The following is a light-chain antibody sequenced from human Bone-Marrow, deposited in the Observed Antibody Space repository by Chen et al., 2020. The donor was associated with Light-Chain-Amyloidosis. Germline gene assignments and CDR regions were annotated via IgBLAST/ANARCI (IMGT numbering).Light chain of an antibody. CDR2: EVS. CDR3: SSYAGSNNHWV. V-gene: IGLV2-8*01. J-gene: IGLJ3*02. CDR1: SSDVGGYNY. Sequence: QSALTQPPSASGSPGQSVTISCTGTSSDVGGYNYVSWYQQHPGKAPKLMIYEVSKRPSGVPDRFSGSKSGNTASLTVSGLQAEDEADYYCSSYAGSNNHWVCGGGTKLTVL.